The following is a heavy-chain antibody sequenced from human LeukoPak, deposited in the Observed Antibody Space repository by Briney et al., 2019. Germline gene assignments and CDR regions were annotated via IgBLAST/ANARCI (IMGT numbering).Heavy chain of an antibody. CDR2: ISGSGGST. J-gene: IGHJ5*02. V-gene: IGHV3-23*01. D-gene: IGHD3-16*02. Sequence: GGSLRLSCAASGFTFSSYAMSWVRQAPGKGLEWVSGISGSGGSTYYVDSVKGRFTISRDNSKNSLYLQMNSLRTEDTALYYCAKDIAYGFDPWGQGTLVTVSS. CDR3: AKDIAYGFDP. CDR1: GFTFSSYA.